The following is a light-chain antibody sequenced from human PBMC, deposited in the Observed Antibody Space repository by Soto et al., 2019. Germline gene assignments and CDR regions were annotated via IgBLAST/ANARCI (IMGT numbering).Light chain of an antibody. CDR1: QSVSSSY. Sequence: ESVLTQSPGTLSFAPGERATVSCRASQSVSSSYLAWYQRKPGQAPRLLIYGASTRATGIPARFSGSGSGTEFTLTISSLESDDFAVYYCQQYENWPRTFGQGTKVDIK. J-gene: IGKJ1*01. V-gene: IGKV3-20*01. CDR2: GAS. CDR3: QQYENWPRT.